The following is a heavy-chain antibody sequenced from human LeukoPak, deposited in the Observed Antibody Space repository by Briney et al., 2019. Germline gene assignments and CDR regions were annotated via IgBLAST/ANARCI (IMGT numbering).Heavy chain of an antibody. Sequence: GGSLRLSCAASGFTFDDYGMSWVRQAPGRGREWVSGINWNGGSTGYADSVKGRFTISRDNAKNSLYLQMNSLRAEDTALYYCARSVAASRDYWGQGTLVTVSS. D-gene: IGHD2-15*01. CDR3: ARSVAASRDY. V-gene: IGHV3-20*04. J-gene: IGHJ4*02. CDR1: GFTFDDYG. CDR2: INWNGGST.